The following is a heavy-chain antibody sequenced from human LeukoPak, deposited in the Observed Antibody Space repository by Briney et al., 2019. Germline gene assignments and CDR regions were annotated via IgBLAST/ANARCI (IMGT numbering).Heavy chain of an antibody. CDR1: GFTFSTYS. D-gene: IGHD4-11*01. CDR3: TRDGTTLTPEEFDY. CDR2: ISSSSSTI. Sequence: GESLRLSCAASGFTFSTYSMNWVRQAPGKGLEWVSYISSSSSTIYYADSVKGRFTISRDNAKNSLYLQMNSLRAEDTAVYYCTRDGTTLTPEEFDYWAREPWSPSPQ. J-gene: IGHJ4*02. V-gene: IGHV3-48*04.